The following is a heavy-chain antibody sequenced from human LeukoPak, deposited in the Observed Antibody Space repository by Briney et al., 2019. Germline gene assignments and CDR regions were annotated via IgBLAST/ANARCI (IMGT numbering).Heavy chain of an antibody. D-gene: IGHD2-21*01. CDR2: ISSSGSTI. CDR1: GFTFSDYY. V-gene: IGHV3-11*04. J-gene: IGHJ1*01. CDR3: ARDQPVVIAGIQH. Sequence: GGSLRLSCAASGFTFSDYYMSWVRQAPGKGLEWVSYISSSGSTIYYADSVKGRFTISRDNAKNSLYLQMNSLRAEDTAVYYCARDQPVVIAGIQHWGQGTLVTVSS.